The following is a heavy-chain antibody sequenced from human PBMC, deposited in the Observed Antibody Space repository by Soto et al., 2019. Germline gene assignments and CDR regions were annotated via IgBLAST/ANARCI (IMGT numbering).Heavy chain of an antibody. CDR3: ARDADYGPRGQDMVHGDY. J-gene: IGHJ4*02. CDR2: IGINGSPT. Sequence: DVQLVESGGRLVQPGESLRLSCAASGFTFSHYSMNWVRQDPEKGLEWLAYIGINGSPTAYADSVKGRFTISREDAKKSGYLQMNSLGVEDTAVYYCARDADYGPRGQDMVHGDYWGLGTLVTVSS. CDR1: GFTFSHYS. D-gene: IGHD2-8*01. V-gene: IGHV3-48*01.